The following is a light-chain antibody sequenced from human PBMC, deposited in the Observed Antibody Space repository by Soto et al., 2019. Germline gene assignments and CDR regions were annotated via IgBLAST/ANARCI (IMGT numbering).Light chain of an antibody. CDR1: ASISSSY. CDR2: GAS. Sequence: VLTQFPVTLSLSPGESSTLSCRTSASISSSYLAWYQQRPGQPPRLLIYGASETATGIPDRFSGSGSGTDFTLSISRLEPEDFGMYYCQQYSASPRTFGQGTKLEIK. V-gene: IGKV3-20*01. J-gene: IGKJ2*01. CDR3: QQYSASPRT.